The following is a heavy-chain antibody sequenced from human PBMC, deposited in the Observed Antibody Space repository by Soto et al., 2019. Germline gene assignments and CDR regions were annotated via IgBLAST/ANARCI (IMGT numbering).Heavy chain of an antibody. CDR1: GFTFSSYA. J-gene: IGHJ4*02. CDR2: IGGSGGDK. Sequence: VQLLESGGGLVQPGGSLRLSCAASGFTFSSYAMGWVRQAPGKGLEWVSGIGGSGGDKSFADSVKGRFTISRDNSKNMLYLHMYGLRAEDTARYYCAKEIVAAAYAETSPFDFWGQGTLVTVSS. V-gene: IGHV3-23*01. CDR3: AKEIVAAAYAETSPFDF. D-gene: IGHD2-15*01.